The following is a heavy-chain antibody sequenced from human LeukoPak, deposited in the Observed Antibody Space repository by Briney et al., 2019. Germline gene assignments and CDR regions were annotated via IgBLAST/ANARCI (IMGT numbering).Heavy chain of an antibody. CDR2: INHSGST. V-gene: IGHV4-38-2*02. CDR3: ARGVIAVAGAGGYYLDY. D-gene: IGHD6-19*01. CDR1: AYSISSGYF. Sequence: SETLSLTCTVSAYSISSGYFWGWIRQPPGKGLEWIGEINHSGSTNYNPSLKSRVTISVDTSKNQFSLKLSFVTAADTAVYYCARGVIAVAGAGGYYLDYWGRGTLVTVSS. J-gene: IGHJ4*02.